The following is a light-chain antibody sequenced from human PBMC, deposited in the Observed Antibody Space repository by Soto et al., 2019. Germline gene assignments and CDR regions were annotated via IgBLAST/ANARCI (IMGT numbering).Light chain of an antibody. V-gene: IGLV4-69*01. Sequence: QSVLTQSPSTSASLGASVKLTCTLSSGHSSYAIAWHQQQPEKGPRYLMNLNSDGGHNKGDGIPDRFSGSSSGAERYLTISSLQSEDEADYYCQTWGTGIHGVFGGGTKLTVL. CDR2: LNSDGGH. CDR3: QTWGTGIHGV. CDR1: SGHSSYA. J-gene: IGLJ3*02.